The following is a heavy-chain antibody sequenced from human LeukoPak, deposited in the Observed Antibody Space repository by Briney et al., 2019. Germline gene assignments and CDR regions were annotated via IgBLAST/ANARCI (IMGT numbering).Heavy chain of an antibody. CDR2: TYYRSKWYN. Sequence: SQTLSLTCAISGDSVSSNSAAWNWIRQSPSRGLEWLGRTYYRSKWYNDYAVSMKSRISINPDTSKNQFSLQVNSVTPEDTAVYYCGRDLTFRYYFDYWGQGTLVTVSS. V-gene: IGHV6-1*01. CDR1: GDSVSSNSAA. D-gene: IGHD1-14*01. J-gene: IGHJ4*02. CDR3: GRDLTFRYYFDY.